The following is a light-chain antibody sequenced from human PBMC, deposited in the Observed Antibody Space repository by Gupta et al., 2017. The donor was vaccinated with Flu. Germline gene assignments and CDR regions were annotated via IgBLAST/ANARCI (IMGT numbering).Light chain of an antibody. Sequence: QVVLPQSPSASAFLGASVNLTCTLNSGHSSYAIAWHHKESEKAPRFLMKVKSDGRQSKGDGVPDRFSGASSGGERYLPIARPQSEDEADYYCQTWDPGAWVFGGGTRLTVL. J-gene: IGLJ3*02. CDR3: QTWDPGAWV. V-gene: IGLV4-69*02. CDR1: SGHSSYA. CDR2: VKSDGRQ.